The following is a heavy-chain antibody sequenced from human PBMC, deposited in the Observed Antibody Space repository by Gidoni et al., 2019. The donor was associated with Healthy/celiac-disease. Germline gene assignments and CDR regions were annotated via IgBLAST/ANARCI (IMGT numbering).Heavy chain of an antibody. CDR2: IIPIFGTA. CDR3: ARDLRSRITMFGVVNPSYYYYYGMDV. D-gene: IGHD3-3*01. CDR1: GCPFSRYA. V-gene: IGHV1-69*01. J-gene: IGHJ6*02. Sequence: QVQLVQSGAEVKKPGSSVKVSCKASGCPFSRYAISWVRQAPGQGLEWMGGIIPIFGTANDAQKFQGRVTITADESTSTAYMELSSLRSEDTAVYYCARDLRSRITMFGVVNPSYYYYYGMDVWGQGTTVTVSS.